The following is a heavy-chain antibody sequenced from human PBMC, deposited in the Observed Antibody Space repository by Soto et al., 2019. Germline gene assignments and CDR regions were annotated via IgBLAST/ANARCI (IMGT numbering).Heavy chain of an antibody. Sequence: GGSLRLSCAASGFTFSSYWMHWVRQAPGKGLVWVSRINSDGSSTSYADSVKGRFTISRDNAKNTLYLQMNSLRAEDTAVYYCARAGYCSSTSCLYPEGGYYYYYMDVWGKGTTVTVSS. J-gene: IGHJ6*03. CDR1: GFTFSSYW. D-gene: IGHD2-2*01. CDR2: INSDGSST. V-gene: IGHV3-74*01. CDR3: ARAGYCSSTSCLYPEGGYYYYYMDV.